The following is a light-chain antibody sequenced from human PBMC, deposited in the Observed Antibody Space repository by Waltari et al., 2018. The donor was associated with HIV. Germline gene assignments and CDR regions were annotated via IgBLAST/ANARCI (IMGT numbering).Light chain of an antibody. CDR1: SSDVGAYDF. V-gene: IGLV2-14*01. CDR2: EVS. Sequence: QSALTQPASVSGSPGQSITVSCTGTSSDVGAYDFVSWYQQTPGTAPKLVIYEVSYRPSGISNRFSGSKSGNTASLTISGIQTEDEADYYCSSFTTSNYLLFGGGTKVTVL. CDR3: SSFTTSNYLL. J-gene: IGLJ2*01.